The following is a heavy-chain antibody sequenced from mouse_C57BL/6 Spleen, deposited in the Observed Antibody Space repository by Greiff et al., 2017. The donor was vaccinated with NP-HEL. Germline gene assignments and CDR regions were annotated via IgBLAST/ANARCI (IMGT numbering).Heavy chain of an antibody. J-gene: IGHJ4*01. Sequence: QVQLQQPGAELVKPGASVKLSCKASGYTFTSYWMPWVKQRPGQGLEWIGEIDPSDSYPNYTQKFKGKATLTVDTSSSTAYMQLSSLTSEDSAVYYCARSGYDGMDYWGQGTSVTVSS. V-gene: IGHV1-50*01. CDR2: IDPSDSYP. CDR1: GYTFTSYW. D-gene: IGHD2-2*01. CDR3: ARSGYDGMDY.